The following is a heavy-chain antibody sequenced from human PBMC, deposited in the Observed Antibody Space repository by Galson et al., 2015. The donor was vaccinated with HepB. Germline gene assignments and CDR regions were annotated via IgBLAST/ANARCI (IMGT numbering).Heavy chain of an antibody. V-gene: IGHV1-46*01. J-gene: IGHJ6*03. CDR3: ARDGGWARIAASYYYMDV. CDR2: INPSGGST. CDR1: GYTFTSYY. Sequence: SVKVSCKASGYTFTSYYMHWVRQAPGQGLEWMGIINPSGGSTSYAQKFQGRVAMTRDTSTSTVYMELSSLRSEGTAVYYCARDGGWARIAASYYYMDVWGKGTTVTVSS. D-gene: IGHD6-13*01.